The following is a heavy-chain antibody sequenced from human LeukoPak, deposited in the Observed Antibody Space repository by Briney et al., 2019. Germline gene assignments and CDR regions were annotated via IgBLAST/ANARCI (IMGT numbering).Heavy chain of an antibody. D-gene: IGHD6-19*01. CDR1: GFTFSSYA. V-gene: IGHV3-23*01. J-gene: IGHJ4*02. CDR2: ISGSGGST. Sequence: GGSLRLSCAASGFTFSSYAMSWVRQAPGKGLEWVSAISGSGGSTYYADSVKGRFTISRDNSKNTLSLQMNSLRAEDTAVYYCAKGTYSSGWNEYYFDYWGQGTLVTVSS. CDR3: AKGTYSSGWNEYYFDY.